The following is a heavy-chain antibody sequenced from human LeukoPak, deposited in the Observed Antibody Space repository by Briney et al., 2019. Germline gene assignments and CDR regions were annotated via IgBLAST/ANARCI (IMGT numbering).Heavy chain of an antibody. Sequence: GGSLRLSCAASGFTFSSYSMNWVRQAPGKGLEWVSSISSSSSYIYYADSVKGRFTISRDNAKNSLYLQMNSLRAEDTAVYYCARGGGGGYCSGGSCYGAYYFDYWGQGTLVTVSS. CDR1: GFTFSSYS. CDR3: ARGGGGGYCSGGSCYGAYYFDY. CDR2: ISSSSSYI. J-gene: IGHJ4*02. D-gene: IGHD2-15*01. V-gene: IGHV3-21*01.